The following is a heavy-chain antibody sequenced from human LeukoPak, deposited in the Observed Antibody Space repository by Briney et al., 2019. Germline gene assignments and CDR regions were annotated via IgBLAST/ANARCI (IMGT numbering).Heavy chain of an antibody. D-gene: IGHD4-17*01. J-gene: IGHJ4*02. Sequence: SETLSLTCIVSGGSISGYYWTWIRQPPGKGLEWIGYIYYSGSTNYNPSLKSRVTISVDTSKNQFPLKLSSVTAADTAVYYCARYGDYSVKDWGQGTLVTVSS. V-gene: IGHV4-59*08. CDR1: GGSISGYY. CDR3: ARYGDYSVKD. CDR2: IYYSGST.